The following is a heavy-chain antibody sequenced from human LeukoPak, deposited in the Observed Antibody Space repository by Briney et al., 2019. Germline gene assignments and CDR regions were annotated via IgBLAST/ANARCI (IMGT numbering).Heavy chain of an antibody. J-gene: IGHJ4*02. CDR3: ARDSRGYYDSSGYFDY. Sequence: SETLSLTCTVSGGSISSYYWSWIRQPAGKGLEWIGYISYSGSTNYNPSLKSRVTILVDTSKNQFSLKLSSVTAADTAVYYCARDSRGYYDSSGYFDYWGQGTLVTVSS. V-gene: IGHV4-59*01. CDR2: ISYSGST. D-gene: IGHD3-22*01. CDR1: GGSISSYY.